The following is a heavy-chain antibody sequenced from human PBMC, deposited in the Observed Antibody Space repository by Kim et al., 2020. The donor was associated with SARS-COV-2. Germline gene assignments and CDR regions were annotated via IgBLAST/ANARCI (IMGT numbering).Heavy chain of an antibody. D-gene: IGHD5-12*01. J-gene: IGHJ6*02. Sequence: GGSLRLSCAASGFTFSSYSMNWVRQAPGKGLEWVSSISSSSSYIYYADSVKGRLTISRDNAKNSLYLQMNSLRAEDTAVYYCARYHGYSGYEWGIYYYYYGVGVWGQGTTVTVSS. CDR1: GFTFSSYS. CDR2: ISSSSSYI. V-gene: IGHV3-21*01. CDR3: ARYHGYSGYEWGIYYYYYGVGV.